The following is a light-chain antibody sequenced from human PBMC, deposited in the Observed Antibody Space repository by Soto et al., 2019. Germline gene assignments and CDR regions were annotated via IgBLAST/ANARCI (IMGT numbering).Light chain of an antibody. CDR2: DAS. Sequence: EIVLTQSPATLSLSPGERATLSCRASQSVGTFFAWYQQKPGQAPRLLIYDASNRATGIPARFSGSGSGTDFTLTNSSLEPEDFAVYYCQQCNNWPQWTFGQGTKVELK. CDR3: QQCNNWPQWT. CDR1: QSVGTF. V-gene: IGKV3-11*01. J-gene: IGKJ1*01.